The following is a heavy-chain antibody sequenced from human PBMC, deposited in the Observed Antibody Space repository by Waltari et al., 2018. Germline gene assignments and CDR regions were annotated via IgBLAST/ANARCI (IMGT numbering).Heavy chain of an antibody. CDR3: AANFDF. D-gene: IGHD2-8*01. CDR1: GFTFSNYG. Sequence: QVQLVESGGGVVQPGRSLRLSCAASGFTFSNYGRHWVRQAPGKGLEWVAVIWHDGSNEYYGDSVKGRFTIYRDNSKNMLYLQMNSLRAEDTAMYYCAANFDFWGQGTLVTVSS. V-gene: IGHV3-33*08. J-gene: IGHJ4*02. CDR2: IWHDGSNE.